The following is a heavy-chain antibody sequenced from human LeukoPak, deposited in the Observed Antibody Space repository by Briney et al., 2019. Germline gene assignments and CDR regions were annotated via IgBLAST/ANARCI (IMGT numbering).Heavy chain of an antibody. CDR2: IIPIFGTA. V-gene: IGHV1-69*05. D-gene: IGHD6-19*01. CDR3: ARTPYSSGGDAFDI. CDR1: GGTFSSYA. Sequence: SVKVSRKASGGTFSSYAISWVRQAPGQGLEWMGRIIPIFGTANYAQKFQGRVTITTDESTSTAYMELSSLRSEDTAVYYCARTPYSSGGDAFDIWGQGTMVTVSS. J-gene: IGHJ3*02.